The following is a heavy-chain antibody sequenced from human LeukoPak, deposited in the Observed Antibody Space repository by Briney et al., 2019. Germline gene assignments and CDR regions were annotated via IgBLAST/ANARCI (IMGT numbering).Heavy chain of an antibody. D-gene: IGHD1-26*01. CDR3: ARGLRGYDAFDI. V-gene: IGHV3-64*01. Sequence: GGSLRLSCAASGCTFSSYAMHWVRQPPGEGLEYVSAISSNGGSTYYANSVKGRFTISRDNSKNTLYLQMGSLRAEDMAVYYCARGLRGYDAFDIWGQGTMVTVSS. CDR2: ISSNGGST. CDR1: GCTFSSYA. J-gene: IGHJ3*02.